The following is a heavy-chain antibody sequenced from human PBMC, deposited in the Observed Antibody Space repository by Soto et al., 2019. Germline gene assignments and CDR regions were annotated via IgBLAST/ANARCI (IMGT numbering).Heavy chain of an antibody. D-gene: IGHD2-2*01. J-gene: IGHJ6*02. V-gene: IGHV3-30*03. CDR2: ISYDGSNK. CDR1: GFTFSSYG. Sequence: QVQLVESGGGVVQPGRSLRLSCAASGFTFSSYGMHWVRQAPGKGLEWVAVISYDGSNKYYADSVKGRFTISRDNSKNXLXMXXNSLRAEDTAVYYCATKTAYCISSCCSSSLFGMDVWGQGTTVTVSS. CDR3: ATKTAYCISSCCSSSLFGMDV.